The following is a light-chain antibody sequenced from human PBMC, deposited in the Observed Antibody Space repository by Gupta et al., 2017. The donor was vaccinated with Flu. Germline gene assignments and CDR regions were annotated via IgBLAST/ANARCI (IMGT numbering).Light chain of an antibody. CDR3: QHRSNCPFT. CDR2: DGS. J-gene: IGKJ3*01. CDR1: QIIGDY. Sequence: PVTLSSSLGLTVILSGQASQIIGDYVGWYQDKPGPAPLLLIYDGSIRANGVPPRFSGSVSGTDFTLTISSLESEEFAIYSCQHRSNCPFTFGHGTKLDI. V-gene: IGKV3-11*01.